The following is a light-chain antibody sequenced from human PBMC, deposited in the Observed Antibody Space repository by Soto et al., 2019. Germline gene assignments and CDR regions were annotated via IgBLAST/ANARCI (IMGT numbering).Light chain of an antibody. Sequence: EIVMTQSPATLSVSPGERATLSCRDSQSISSNLAWYQQKPGQAPRLLIYGASTRATGIPASFSGSGSGTEFTLTISSLQSEAFAVYYCQQYNNWPRTFGQGTKVEFK. CDR2: GAS. CDR3: QQYNNWPRT. J-gene: IGKJ1*01. CDR1: QSISSN. V-gene: IGKV3-15*01.